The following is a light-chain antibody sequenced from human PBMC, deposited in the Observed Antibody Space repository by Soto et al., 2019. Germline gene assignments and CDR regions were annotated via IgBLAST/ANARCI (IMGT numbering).Light chain of an antibody. CDR1: QGISTY. CDR3: QQLLSDPIT. J-gene: IGKJ5*01. V-gene: IGKV1-9*01. Sequence: DIQRTQSPYSLSASVGDRVTITCRASQGISTYLAWYQQKPGKAPKLLIYAASTLQSGVPLSFSGSGSGTSFTLTIRSLQPEDFATYYCQQLLSDPITFGQGTRLEIK. CDR2: AAS.